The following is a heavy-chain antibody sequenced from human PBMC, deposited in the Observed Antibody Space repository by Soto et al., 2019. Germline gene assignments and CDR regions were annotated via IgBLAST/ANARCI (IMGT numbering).Heavy chain of an antibody. V-gene: IGHV4-34*01. Sequence: SETLSLTCAVYGRSFSGYYWSWIRQPPGKGLEWIGDVYYSGTTNYNPSLKSRVTISVDTSKNEFSLKLNSVTAADTAVYYCARGHHGLEVWGQGNTVTVSS. CDR2: VYYSGTT. CDR3: ARGHHGLEV. J-gene: IGHJ6*02. CDR1: GRSFSGYY.